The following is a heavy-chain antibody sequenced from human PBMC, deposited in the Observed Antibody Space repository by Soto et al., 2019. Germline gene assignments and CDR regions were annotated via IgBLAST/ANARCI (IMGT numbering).Heavy chain of an antibody. D-gene: IGHD3-10*01. CDR3: ARIYNQAIFGAYYYGSGSHSHFGD. J-gene: IGHJ4*02. CDR1: GGSFSGYY. CDR2: INHSGST. Sequence: PSETLSLTCAVHGGSFSGYYWSWIRQPPGKGLGWIGEINHSGSTNYNPSLKSRVTISVDTSKNQFSLKLSSVTAADTAVYYCARIYNQAIFGAYYYGSGSHSHFGDWGQGSPVTVSS. V-gene: IGHV4-34*01.